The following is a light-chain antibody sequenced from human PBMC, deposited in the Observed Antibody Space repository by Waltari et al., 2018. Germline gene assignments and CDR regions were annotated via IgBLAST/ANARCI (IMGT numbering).Light chain of an antibody. CDR1: QSVSRT. Sequence: IVLTQSPGTLSLSPGERATLSCRASQSVSRTLAWYQQKPGQAPRLLIYDASTRATGIPDMFSGSGSGTDFSLTISRLEPEDFAVYYCQKYGTLPATFGQGTKVEIK. J-gene: IGKJ1*01. CDR2: DAS. CDR3: QKYGTLPAT. V-gene: IGKV3-20*01.